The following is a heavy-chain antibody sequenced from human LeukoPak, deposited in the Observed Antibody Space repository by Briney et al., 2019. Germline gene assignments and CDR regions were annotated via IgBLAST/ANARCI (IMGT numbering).Heavy chain of an antibody. CDR2: TNPSGGST. CDR1: GYTFARYY. V-gene: IGHV1-46*01. Sequence: GASVRVSCKASGYTFARYYIHWVRQAPGQGLEWMGITNPSGGSTRYAQKFQGRVTMTRDTSTSTVYMELSSLRSDDTAVYYCARGGYYDSSGSFDPWGQGTLVTVSS. J-gene: IGHJ5*02. D-gene: IGHD3-22*01. CDR3: ARGGYYDSSGSFDP.